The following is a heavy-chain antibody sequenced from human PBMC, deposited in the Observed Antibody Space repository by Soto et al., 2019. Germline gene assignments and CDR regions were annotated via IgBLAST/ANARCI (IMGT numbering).Heavy chain of an antibody. V-gene: IGHV4-59*08. CDR1: GGSIISYY. D-gene: IGHD3-10*01. J-gene: IGHJ1*01. CDR3: ARHGVRGAERTYFQH. CDR2: IYYSGST. Sequence: SSETLSLTCTVSGGSIISYYWSWVRQPPGKGLEWIGYIYYSGSTNYNPSLKSRVTISVDTSKNQFSLKLSSVTAADTAVYYCARHGVRGAERTYFQHWGQGTLVTVSS.